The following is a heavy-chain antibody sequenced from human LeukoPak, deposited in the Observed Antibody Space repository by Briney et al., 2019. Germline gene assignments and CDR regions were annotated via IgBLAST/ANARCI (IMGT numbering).Heavy chain of an antibody. CDR1: GYTFTDYY. V-gene: IGHV1-69-2*01. CDR3: AIDMATIQHQD. D-gene: IGHD5-18*01. CDR2: VDPEDGET. Sequence: ASVKISCKVSGYTFTDYYMHWVQQAPGKGLEWMGLVDPEDGETIYAEKFQGRVTITADTSTDTAYMELRSLRSDDTAVYYCAIDMATIQHQDWDQGTLVTVSS. J-gene: IGHJ4*02.